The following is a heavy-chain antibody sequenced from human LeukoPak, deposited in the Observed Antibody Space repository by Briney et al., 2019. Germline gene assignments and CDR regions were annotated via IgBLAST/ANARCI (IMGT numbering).Heavy chain of an antibody. D-gene: IGHD6-25*01. J-gene: IGHJ4*02. CDR1: GYSFSYFG. CDR3: ARGLDAAAGLANFDY. V-gene: IGHV1-18*01. CDR2: ISGYNGNT. Sequence: ASVRVSCKASGYSFSYFGINWVRQAPGQGLEWMGWISGYNGNTNYAQKSEGRLTLTTDTATSTVYMELRNLRSDDTAVYYCARGLDAAAGLANFDYWGQGTLVTVSS.